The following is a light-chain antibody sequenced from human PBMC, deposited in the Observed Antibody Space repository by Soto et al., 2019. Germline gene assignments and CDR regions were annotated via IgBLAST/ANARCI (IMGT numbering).Light chain of an antibody. CDR3: QQRSNWPKT. CDR2: DAS. J-gene: IGKJ1*01. V-gene: IGKV3-11*01. CDR1: QSVSSF. Sequence: EVVLTQSPATLSLTPGERATLSCRASQSVSSFLAWYQQKPGQAPRLLIYDASHRATGIPARFSGSGSGTDFTLTISSLEPEDFAVYYCQQRSNWPKTFGQRTKVDIK.